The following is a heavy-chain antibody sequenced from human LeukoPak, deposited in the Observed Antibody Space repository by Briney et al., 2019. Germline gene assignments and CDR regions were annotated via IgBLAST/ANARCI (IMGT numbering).Heavy chain of an antibody. CDR1: GNSFTRSW. D-gene: IGHD3/OR15-3a*01. CDR3: ARVGDKYGLDY. Sequence: GESLKISCQGSGNSFTRSWIGWVRQMPGKGLEWMGIIYPGDSDVRYSPSFQGQVSFSADKSISTAYLQWTSLKASDTAMYYCARVGDKYGLDYWDQGTLVTVSS. J-gene: IGHJ4*02. V-gene: IGHV5-51*01. CDR2: IYPGDSDV.